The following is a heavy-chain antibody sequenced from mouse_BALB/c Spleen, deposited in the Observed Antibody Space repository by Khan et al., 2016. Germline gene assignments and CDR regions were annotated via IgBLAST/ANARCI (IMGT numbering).Heavy chain of an antibody. V-gene: IGHV9-3-1*01. CDR3: ARGGLVHVWFAY. Sequence: QIQLVQSGPELKKPGETVKISCKASGYTFTNYGMNWVKQAPGKGLKWMGWINTYSGEPTYADDFKGRFAFSLETSASTAYLQINNLKNEDTATYFCARGGLVHVWFAYRGQGTLVTVSA. D-gene: IGHD2-3*01. CDR2: INTYSGEP. J-gene: IGHJ3*01. CDR1: GYTFTNYG.